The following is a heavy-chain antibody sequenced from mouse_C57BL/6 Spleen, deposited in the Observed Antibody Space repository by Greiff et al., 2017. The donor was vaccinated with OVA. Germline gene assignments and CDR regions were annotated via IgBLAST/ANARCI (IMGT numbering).Heavy chain of an antibody. CDR1: GFTFSDYG. CDR2: ISSGSSTI. D-gene: IGHD2-1*01. J-gene: IGHJ4*01. V-gene: IGHV5-17*01. Sequence: EVKLVESGGGLVKPGGSLKLSCAASGFTFSDYGMHWVRQAPEKGLEWVAYISSGSSTIYYADTVKGRFTISRDNAKNTLFLQMTSLRSEDTAMYYCARIGNYDNYAMDYWGQGTSVTVSS. CDR3: ARIGNYDNYAMDY.